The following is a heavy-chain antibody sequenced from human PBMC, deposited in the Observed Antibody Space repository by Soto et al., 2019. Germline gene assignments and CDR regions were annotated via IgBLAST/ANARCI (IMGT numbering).Heavy chain of an antibody. CDR3: ARRGGGWFDP. CDR2: IYYSGST. Sequence: QVQLQESGPGLVKPSETLSLTCTVSGGSISSYYWSWIRQPPGKGLEWIGYIYYSGSTNYNPSLKRRVTISVDTSKNQFSLRLTSVTAADTAVYYCARRGGGWFDPWGQGTLVTVSS. J-gene: IGHJ5*02. V-gene: IGHV4-59*01. CDR1: GGSISSYY. D-gene: IGHD3-16*01.